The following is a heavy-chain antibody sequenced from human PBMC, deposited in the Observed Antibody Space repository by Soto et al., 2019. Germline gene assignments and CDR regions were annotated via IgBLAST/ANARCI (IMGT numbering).Heavy chain of an antibody. CDR2: IGGAGSNI. J-gene: IGHJ4*02. CDR3: AKDPRGYYYGSGSFDY. CDR1: GFTFSEYA. V-gene: IGHV3-23*01. D-gene: IGHD3-10*01. Sequence: GGSLRLSCAASGFTFSEYAMTWVRQAPGKGLEWISVIGGAGSNIYYAASVEGRFTISRDNSKNTLYLQMNSLRAEDTAVYYCAKDPRGYYYGSGSFDYWGQGTLVTVSS.